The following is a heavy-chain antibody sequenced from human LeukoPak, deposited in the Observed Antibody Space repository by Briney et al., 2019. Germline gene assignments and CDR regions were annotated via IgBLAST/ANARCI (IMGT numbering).Heavy chain of an antibody. V-gene: IGHV1-2*02. Sequence: ASVKVSCKASGYTFTGYYMHWVRQAPGQGPEWMGWIKVGEGNTHFAQKFQDRVSMTRDISSNTAFLELRNLRSGDTAVYFCSRSSDTTSWYYFDHWAREPWSPSPQ. CDR3: SRSSDTTSWYYFDH. D-gene: IGHD2/OR15-2a*01. CDR1: GYTFTGYY. CDR2: IKVGEGNT. J-gene: IGHJ4*02.